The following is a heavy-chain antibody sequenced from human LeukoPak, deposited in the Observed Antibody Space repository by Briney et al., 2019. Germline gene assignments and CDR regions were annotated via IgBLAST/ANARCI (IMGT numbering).Heavy chain of an antibody. CDR3: ARKSSGYSDAFDI. D-gene: IGHD3-22*01. CDR1: GGSFSGYY. Sequence: TSETLSLTCAAYGGSFSGYYWSWIRQPPGKGLEWIGEINHSGSTNYNPSLKSRVTISVDTSKNQFSLKLSSVTAADTAVYYCARKSSGYSDAFDIWGQGTMVTVSS. V-gene: IGHV4-34*01. J-gene: IGHJ3*02. CDR2: INHSGST.